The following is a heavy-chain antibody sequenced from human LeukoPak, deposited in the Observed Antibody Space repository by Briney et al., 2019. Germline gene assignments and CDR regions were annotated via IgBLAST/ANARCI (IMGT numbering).Heavy chain of an antibody. J-gene: IGHJ4*02. Sequence: PSETLSLTCTVSGGSISSYYWSWIRQPPGKGLEWIGYIYYSGSTNYNPSLKSRVTISVDTSKNQFSLKLSSVTAADTAVYYCARRGYYYDSSGYYPSYYFDYWGQGTLVTVSS. CDR1: GGSISSYY. V-gene: IGHV4-59*01. D-gene: IGHD3-22*01. CDR2: IYYSGST. CDR3: ARRGYYYDSSGYYPSYYFDY.